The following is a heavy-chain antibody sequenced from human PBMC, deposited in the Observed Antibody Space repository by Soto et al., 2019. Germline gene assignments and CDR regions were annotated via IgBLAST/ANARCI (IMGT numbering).Heavy chain of an antibody. D-gene: IGHD6-13*01. V-gene: IGHV3-9*01. CDR3: VKDESINWYSGHFRH. CDR1: GFTFDDYA. J-gene: IGHJ1*01. Sequence: SLKISCAVSGFTFDDYAMHWVRQVPGKGLEWVSGINWNSGSIGYGDSVKGRFAISRDNAKNSLHLQMNSLSAEDTAFYYCVKDESINWYSGHFRHWGQGTLVTVSS. CDR2: INWNSGSI.